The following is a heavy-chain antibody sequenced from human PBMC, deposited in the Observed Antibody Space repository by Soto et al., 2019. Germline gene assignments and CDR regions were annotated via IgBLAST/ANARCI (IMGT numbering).Heavy chain of an antibody. V-gene: IGHV1-69*02. CDR3: ARAIQARLPNYYFDY. CDR1: GGTFSSYT. J-gene: IGHJ4*02. Sequence: QVQLVQSGAEVKKPGSSVKVSCKASGGTFSSYTISWVRQAPGQGLEWMGRIIPILGIANYAQKFQGRVTITADKSTSTAYMELSSLRSEDTAVYYCARAIQARLPNYYFDYWGQGTLVTVSS. CDR2: IIPILGIA. D-gene: IGHD6-6*01.